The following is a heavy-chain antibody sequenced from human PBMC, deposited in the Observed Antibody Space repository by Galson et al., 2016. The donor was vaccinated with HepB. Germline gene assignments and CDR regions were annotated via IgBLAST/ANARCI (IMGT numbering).Heavy chain of an antibody. J-gene: IGHJ4*02. CDR1: GFTFSRYS. Sequence: SLRLSCAASGFTFSRYSMNWVRQAPGKGLEWVSSISSSSSYIHYADSVKGRFTISRDNAKNSLYLQMNSLRAEDTAVYYCARDILWFGELTRVYYFDYWGQGTLVTVSS. V-gene: IGHV3-21*01. D-gene: IGHD3-10*01. CDR3: ARDILWFGELTRVYYFDY. CDR2: ISSSSSYI.